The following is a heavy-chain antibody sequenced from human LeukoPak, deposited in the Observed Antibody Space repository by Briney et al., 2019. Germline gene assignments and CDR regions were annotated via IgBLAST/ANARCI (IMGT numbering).Heavy chain of an antibody. J-gene: IGHJ5*02. CDR2: IYYSAST. V-gene: IGHV4-59*11. CDR1: GGSISSHY. CDR3: ARGDNWFDP. Sequence: SETLSLTCTVSGGSISSHYWSWIRQPPGKGLEWIGYIYYSASTNYNPSLKSRVTISVDTSKNQFSLKLSSVTAADTAVYYCARGDNWFDPWGQGTLVTVSS.